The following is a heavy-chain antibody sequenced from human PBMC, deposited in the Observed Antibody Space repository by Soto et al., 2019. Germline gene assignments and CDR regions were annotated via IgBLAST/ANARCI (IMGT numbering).Heavy chain of an antibody. J-gene: IGHJ2*01. V-gene: IGHV3-7*01. CDR1: GFTFSNYW. CDR2: IKQDGSEK. CDR3: ARRATTSAGYFDL. Sequence: SLRLSCAASGFTFSNYWMSWVRQAPGKGLEWVANIKQDGSEKNYKDSVKGRLTISRDNAKSSLSLQMNSLRAEDTAVYYCARRATTSAGYFDLWGRGTLVTVSS. D-gene: IGHD1-26*01.